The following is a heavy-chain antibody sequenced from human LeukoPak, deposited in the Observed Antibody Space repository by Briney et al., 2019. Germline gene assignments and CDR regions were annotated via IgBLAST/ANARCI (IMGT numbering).Heavy chain of an antibody. D-gene: IGHD3-3*01. CDR2: IYSSGTS. Sequence: PSESLSLTCTVSGGSISSDYWSWIRQPPGKGLEYIGFIYSSGTSNYNPSLKRRVTISVDTSKMQFSLKLSSVTAADTAVYYCARGMYDLPLGAWFDPWGQGTLVTVSS. CDR1: GGSISSDY. CDR3: ARGMYDLPLGAWFDP. V-gene: IGHV4-59*01. J-gene: IGHJ5*02.